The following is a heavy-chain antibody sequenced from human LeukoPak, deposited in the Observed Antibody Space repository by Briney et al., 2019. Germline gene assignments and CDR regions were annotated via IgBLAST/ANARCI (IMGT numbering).Heavy chain of an antibody. Sequence: PGGTLRLSCAASGNTVSSNYMSWVRQAPGKGLEWVSVVASDGSIKYADSVKGRFAISRDNSKNTLYLQVNSLRAEDTGVYYCAKATVGGYEDWGQGTLVTVSS. CDR1: GNTVSSNY. CDR2: VASDGSI. V-gene: IGHV3-53*01. J-gene: IGHJ4*02. D-gene: IGHD5-12*01. CDR3: AKATVGGYED.